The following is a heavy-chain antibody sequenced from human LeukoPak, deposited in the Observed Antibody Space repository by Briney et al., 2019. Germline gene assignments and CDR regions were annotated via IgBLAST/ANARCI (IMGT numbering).Heavy chain of an antibody. V-gene: IGHV1-69*05. CDR2: IIPIFGTA. J-gene: IGHJ5*02. CDR1: GGTFSSYA. Sequence: SVKVSCKASGGTFSSYAISWVRQAPGQGLEWMGGIIPIFGTANYAQKFQGTVTITTDESTSTAYMELSSLRSEDTAVYYCARATQSSSWYFGWFDPWGQGTLVTVSS. CDR3: ARATQSSSWYFGWFDP. D-gene: IGHD6-13*01.